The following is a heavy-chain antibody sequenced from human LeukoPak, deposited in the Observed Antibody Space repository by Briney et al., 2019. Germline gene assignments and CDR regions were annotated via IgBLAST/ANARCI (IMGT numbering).Heavy chain of an antibody. V-gene: IGHV1-24*01. J-gene: IGHJ3*02. D-gene: IGHD3-10*01. Sequence: ASVKVSCKVSGYTLTELSMHWVRQAPGKGLEWMGGFDPEDGETIYAQKFQGRVTMTEGTSTDTAYMELSSLRSEDTAVYYCATGGFGEFDPNAFDIWGQGTMVTVSS. CDR1: GYTLTELS. CDR2: FDPEDGET. CDR3: ATGGFGEFDPNAFDI.